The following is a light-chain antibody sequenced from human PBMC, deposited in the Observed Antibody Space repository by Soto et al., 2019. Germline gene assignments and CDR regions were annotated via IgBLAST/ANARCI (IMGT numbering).Light chain of an antibody. V-gene: IGLV2-8*01. J-gene: IGLJ2*01. CDR2: EVS. Sequence: QSVLTQPPSASGSPGQSVTISCTGTSSDVGGYNYVSWYQQHPGKAPNLVIYEVSKRPSGVPDRFSGSKSGNTASLTVSGLQPEDEADYYCSSYAGSNNLLFGGGTKLTVL. CDR3: SSYAGSNNLL. CDR1: SSDVGGYNY.